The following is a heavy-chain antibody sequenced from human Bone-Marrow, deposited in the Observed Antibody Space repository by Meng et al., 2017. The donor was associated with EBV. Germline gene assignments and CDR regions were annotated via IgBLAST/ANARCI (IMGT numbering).Heavy chain of an antibody. V-gene: IGHV7-4-1*02. Sequence: SGSSLKRPGCSVKVSGKPSGYTLTSYAMNWVRQAPGQGLEWMGWINTNTGNPTYAQGLTGRFVFSLDTSVSTAYLQISSLKAEDTAVYYCAREGDEGWFDPWGQGTLVTVSS. CDR3: AREGDEGWFDP. D-gene: IGHD3-16*01. CDR2: INTNTGNP. J-gene: IGHJ5*02. CDR1: GYTLTSYA.